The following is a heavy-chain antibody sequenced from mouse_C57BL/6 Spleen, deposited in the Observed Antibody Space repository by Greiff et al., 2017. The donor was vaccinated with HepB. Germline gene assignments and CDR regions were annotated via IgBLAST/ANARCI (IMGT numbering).Heavy chain of an antibody. J-gene: IGHJ3*01. CDR2: FHPYNDDT. D-gene: IGHD2-3*01. CDR3: ARGYDGYSWFAY. Sequence: VKLMESGAELVKPGASVKMSCKASGYTFTTYPIEWMKQNHGKSLEWIGNFHPYNDDTKYNEKFKGKATLTVEKSSSTVYLELSRLTSDDSAVYYCARGYDGYSWFAYWGQGTLVTVSA. V-gene: IGHV1-47*01. CDR1: GYTFTTYP.